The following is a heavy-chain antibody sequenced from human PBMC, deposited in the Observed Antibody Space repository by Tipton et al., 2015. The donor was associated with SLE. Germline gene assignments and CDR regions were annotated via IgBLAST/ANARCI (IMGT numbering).Heavy chain of an antibody. V-gene: IGHV3-48*03. Sequence: SLRLSCAASGFTFSDYWMNWVRQAPGKGLEWVSYIRSSGSTIYYANSVKGRFTISRDNAKNSLYLQMNSLRVEDTAVYYCAGSLDSIDAPDAFDIWGQGTMVIVSS. CDR2: IRSSGSTI. CDR1: GFTFSDYW. D-gene: IGHD2-2*03. CDR3: AGSLDSIDAPDAFDI. J-gene: IGHJ3*02.